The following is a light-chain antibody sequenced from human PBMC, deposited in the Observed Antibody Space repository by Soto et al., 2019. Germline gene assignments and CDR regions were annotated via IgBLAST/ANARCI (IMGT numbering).Light chain of an antibody. CDR2: EVS. CDR1: QSLLHSDGKTY. J-gene: IGKJ1*01. V-gene: IGKV2D-29*01. CDR3: MQSLHPPWT. Sequence: EIVMTQTPLSLSVTPGQPASISCKSSQSLLHSDGKTYVYWYQQKPGQPPQLLISEVSNRFSGVPDRFSGSGSGTDFTLKISRVEAEDVGVYYCMQSLHPPWTFGQGTKVE.